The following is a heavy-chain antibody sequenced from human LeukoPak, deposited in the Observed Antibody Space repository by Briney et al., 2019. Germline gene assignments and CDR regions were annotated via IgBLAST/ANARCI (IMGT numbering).Heavy chain of an antibody. D-gene: IGHD3-3*01. CDR3: AKDLKSITIFGVATYFDY. CDR2: IRYDGSNK. V-gene: IGHV3-30*02. CDR1: GFTFSSYG. Sequence: GGSLRLSCAASGFTFSSYGMHWVCQAPGKGLEWVAFIRYDGSNKYYADSVKGRFTISRDNSKNTLYLQMNSLRAEDTAVYYCAKDLKSITIFGVATYFDYWGQGTLVTVSS. J-gene: IGHJ4*02.